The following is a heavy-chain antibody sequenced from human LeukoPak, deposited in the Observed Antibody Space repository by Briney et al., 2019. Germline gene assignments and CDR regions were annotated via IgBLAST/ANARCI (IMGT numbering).Heavy chain of an antibody. Sequence: SGTLSLTCAVSGGSISSSNWWSWVRQPPGKGLEWIGEIYHSGSTNYNPSLKSRVTISVDKSKNQFSLKLSSVTAADTAVYYCARSRSSGWYQFDYWGQGTLVTVSS. CDR1: GGSISSSNW. D-gene: IGHD6-19*01. CDR2: IYHSGST. CDR3: ARSRSSGWYQFDY. J-gene: IGHJ4*02. V-gene: IGHV4-4*02.